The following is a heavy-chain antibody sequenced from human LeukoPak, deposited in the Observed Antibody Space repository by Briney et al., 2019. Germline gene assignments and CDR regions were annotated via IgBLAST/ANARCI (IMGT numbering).Heavy chain of an antibody. Sequence: SETLSLTCAVSGGSLSSSDWWSWVRQPPGKGLEWIGDIHRSGSTNYNPSLKSRVTISVDKSKNQFSLKLSSVTAADTAVYYCARLTLGLRGLRDYYYYYMDVWGKGTTVTVSS. CDR1: GGSLSSSDW. D-gene: IGHD5-12*01. CDR3: ARLTLGLRGLRDYYYYYMDV. V-gene: IGHV4-4*02. J-gene: IGHJ6*03. CDR2: IHRSGST.